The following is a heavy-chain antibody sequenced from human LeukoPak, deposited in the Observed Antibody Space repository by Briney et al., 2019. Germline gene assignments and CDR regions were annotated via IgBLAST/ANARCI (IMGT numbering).Heavy chain of an antibody. J-gene: IGHJ4*02. CDR3: ARGSTDYGDYVGHYFDY. V-gene: IGHV4-38-2*02. D-gene: IGHD4-17*01. CDR2: IYHSGST. CDR1: GYSISSGYY. Sequence: SETLSLTCTVSGYSISSGYYWGWIRQPPGKGLEWIGSIYHSGSTYYNPSLKSRVTISVDTSKNQFSLKLSSVTAADTAVYYCARGSTDYGDYVGHYFDYWGQGTLVTVSS.